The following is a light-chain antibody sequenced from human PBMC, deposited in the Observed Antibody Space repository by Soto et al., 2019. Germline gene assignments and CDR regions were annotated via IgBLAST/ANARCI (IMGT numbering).Light chain of an antibody. CDR3: QQYNSYSPT. CDR1: QSISPW. J-gene: IGKJ1*01. CDR2: DAS. V-gene: IGKV1-5*01. Sequence: DIQMTQSPFTLSASGGDRVTITCRASQSISPWLACYQQKPGKAPKLLIYDASSLESGGPSRFSGSGSGTEFTLTISSLQPDDFATYYCQQYNSYSPTLGQGTKVDIK.